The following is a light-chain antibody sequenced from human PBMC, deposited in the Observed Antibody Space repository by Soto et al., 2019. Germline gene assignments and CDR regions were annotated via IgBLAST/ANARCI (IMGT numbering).Light chain of an antibody. V-gene: IGLV2-14*01. J-gene: IGLJ1*01. CDR1: SSDVGGYNY. Sequence: QSVLTQPASVSGSPGQSITISCTGTSSDVGGYNYVSWYQQHPPKAPKLMIYDVSNRPSGVSDRFSGSKSGNTASLTISGLQAEDEADYYCSSYTTISTYVFGPGTKVTVL. CDR3: SSYTTISTYV. CDR2: DVS.